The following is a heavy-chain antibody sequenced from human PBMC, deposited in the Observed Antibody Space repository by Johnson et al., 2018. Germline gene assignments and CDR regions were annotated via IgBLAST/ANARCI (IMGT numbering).Heavy chain of an antibody. D-gene: IGHD3-3*01. J-gene: IGHJ6*03. CDR2: ISSNGGST. CDR3: ARVSRFGTIFGVVNTYYYYMDV. CDR1: GFTFSSYA. V-gene: IGHV3-64*01. Sequence: VQLVESGGGLVQPGGSLRLSCAASGFTFSSYAMHWVRQAPGKGLEYVSAISSNGGSTYYANSVKGRFTISRDNSKNTLYLQMGSLSAEDMAVYYCARVSRFGTIFGVVNTYYYYMDVWGKGTTVTVSS.